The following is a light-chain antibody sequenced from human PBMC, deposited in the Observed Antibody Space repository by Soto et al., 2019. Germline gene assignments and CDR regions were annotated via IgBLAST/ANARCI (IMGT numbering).Light chain of an antibody. J-gene: IGKJ3*01. CDR2: LGS. Sequence: DIVMTQSPLSLPVTPGEPASISCRSSQSLLHGTGYNYLDWYLQKPGQSPQLLIQLGSMRAFGVPGRVSGSGSGTDFTRKVSRVEDDDVGVWCCMSSLQTAVTFCHGANVDI. V-gene: IGKV2-28*01. CDR3: MSSLQTAVT. CDR1: QSLLHGTGYNY.